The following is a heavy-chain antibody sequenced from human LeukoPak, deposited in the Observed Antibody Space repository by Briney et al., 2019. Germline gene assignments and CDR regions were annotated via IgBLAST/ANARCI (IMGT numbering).Heavy chain of an antibody. J-gene: IGHJ5*02. CDR2: IYSSGST. D-gene: IGHD3-3*01. Sequence: PSETLSLTCTVSGGSISSYYWSWIRQPAGKGLEWIGRIYSSGSTNYNPSLKSRVTMSVDTSKNQFSLKLSSVTAADTAVYYCARWFGDWRDVADLKFDPWGQGTLVTVSS. V-gene: IGHV4-4*07. CDR1: GGSISSYY. CDR3: ARWFGDWRDVADLKFDP.